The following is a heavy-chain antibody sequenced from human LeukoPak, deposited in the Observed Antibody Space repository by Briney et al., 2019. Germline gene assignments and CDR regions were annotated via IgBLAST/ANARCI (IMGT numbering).Heavy chain of an antibody. V-gene: IGHV3-7*01. CDR2: IKQNGSEK. Sequence: GGSLRLSCAASGFTFSSSWMSWVRQAPGKGLEWVANIKQNGSEKHYVDSVKGRFSISRDNAKNSLYLQMNSLRAEDTAVYYCARDSSGRDWGQGTLVTVSS. CDR1: GFTFSSSW. D-gene: IGHD3-22*01. J-gene: IGHJ4*02. CDR3: ARDSSGRD.